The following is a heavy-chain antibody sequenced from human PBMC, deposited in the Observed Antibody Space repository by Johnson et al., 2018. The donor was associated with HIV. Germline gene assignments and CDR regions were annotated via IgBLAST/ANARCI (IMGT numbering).Heavy chain of an antibody. D-gene: IGHD3-22*01. J-gene: IGHJ3*02. CDR1: GFTFSSYA. CDR2: ISYDGSNK. V-gene: IGHV3-30*04. Sequence: QVQLVESGGGVVQPGRSLRLSCAASGFTFSSYAMHWVRQAPGKGLEWVAVISYDGSNKYYADSVKGRFTISRDNSKNTLYLQMNSLRAEDTAVYYCAKVSIVVGTRGAFDIWGQGTVVIVSS. CDR3: AKVSIVVGTRGAFDI.